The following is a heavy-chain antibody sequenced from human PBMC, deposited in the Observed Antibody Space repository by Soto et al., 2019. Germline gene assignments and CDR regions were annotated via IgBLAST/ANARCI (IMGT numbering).Heavy chain of an antibody. CDR2: IYYSGST. CDR3: ARATVHYYYGMDV. CDR1: GGSIISYY. D-gene: IGHD4-17*01. J-gene: IGHJ6*02. Sequence: LETLSLTCTGSGGSIISYYWSWFRQPPGKGLEWIGYIYYSGSTNYNPSLKSRVTISVDTSKNQFSLKLSSVTAADTAVYYCARATVHYYYGMDVWGQGTTVTVSS. V-gene: IGHV4-59*01.